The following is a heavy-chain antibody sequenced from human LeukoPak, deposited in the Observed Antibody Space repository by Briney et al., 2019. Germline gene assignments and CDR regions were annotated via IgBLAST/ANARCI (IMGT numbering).Heavy chain of an antibody. CDR3: ARDPGSGTADDYIMDV. V-gene: IGHV4-4*07. CDR2: IYGSGST. J-gene: IGHJ6*02. Sequence: SETLSLTCNVSGGSISSYYWSWIRQPAGKGLEWIGRIYGSGSTNYNPSLKSRVTMSVDMSKNQVSLKLTSVTAADTAVYYCARDPGSGTADDYIMDVWGQGTTVTVSS. D-gene: IGHD5-12*01. CDR1: GGSISSYY.